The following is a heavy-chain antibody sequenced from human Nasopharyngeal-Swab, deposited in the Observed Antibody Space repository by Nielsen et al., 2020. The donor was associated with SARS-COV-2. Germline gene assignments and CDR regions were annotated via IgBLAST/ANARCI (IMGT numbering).Heavy chain of an antibody. CDR3: ARDGLDYDFWSAYFMDV. J-gene: IGHJ6*02. CDR1: GFTFNKYN. D-gene: IGHD3-3*01. CDR2: ISSSSGYI. V-gene: IGHV3-21*01. Sequence: GGSLRLSCAASGFTFNKYNFNWVRQAPGKGLEWVSSISSSSGYIYYADSVKGRFTISRDNAKNSLYLQMNSLRAEDTAVYYCARDGLDYDFWSAYFMDVWGQGTTVTVSS.